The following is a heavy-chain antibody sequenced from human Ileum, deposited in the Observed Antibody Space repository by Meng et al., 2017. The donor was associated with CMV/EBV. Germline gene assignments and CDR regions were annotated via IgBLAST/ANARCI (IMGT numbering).Heavy chain of an antibody. CDR3: ARALDLEWELSLLFDY. CDR2: IYKSENT. J-gene: IGHJ4*02. V-gene: IGHV4-38-2*02. D-gene: IGHD3-3*01. Sequence: GSLRLSCSVSGYSISSGYYWNWIRQSPGKGLEWIGSIYKSENTYYSSSVKSRVTISVDTSKNQFSLKLSSVTAADTALYYCARALDLEWELSLLFDYWGQGTLVTVSS. CDR1: GYSISSGYY.